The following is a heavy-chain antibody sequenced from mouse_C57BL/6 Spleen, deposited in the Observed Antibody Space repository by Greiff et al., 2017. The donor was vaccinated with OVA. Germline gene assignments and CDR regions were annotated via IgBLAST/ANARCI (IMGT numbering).Heavy chain of an antibody. CDR2: ISGGGGNT. CDR1: GFTFSSYT. Sequence: EVKLVESGGGLVKPGGSLKLSCAASGFTFSSYTMSWVRQTPEKRLEWVATISGGGGNTYYPDSVKGRFTISRDNAKNTLYLQMSSLRSEDTALYYCARHYEGGYDWYFDVWGTGTTVTVSS. J-gene: IGHJ1*03. V-gene: IGHV5-9*01. CDR3: ARHYEGGYDWYFDV. D-gene: IGHD2-2*01.